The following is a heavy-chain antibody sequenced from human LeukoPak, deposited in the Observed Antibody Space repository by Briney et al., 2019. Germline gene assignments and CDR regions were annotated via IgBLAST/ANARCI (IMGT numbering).Heavy chain of an antibody. J-gene: IGHJ4*02. CDR1: GGSISSSSYY. V-gene: IGHV4-39*01. CDR3: ASNWSDFDY. Sequence: SETLSLTCTVSGGSISSSSYYWGWIRQPPGKGLEWIGSIYYSGSTYYNPSLKSRVTISVDTSKNQLSLKLTSVTAADTAVYYCASNWSDFDYWGRGTLVTVSS. D-gene: IGHD1-1*01. CDR2: IYYSGST.